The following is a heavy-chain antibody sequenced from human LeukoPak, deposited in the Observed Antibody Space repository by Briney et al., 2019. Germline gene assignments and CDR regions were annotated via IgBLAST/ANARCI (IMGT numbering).Heavy chain of an antibody. CDR2: MNPNSGNT. CDR3: ARGHCSGGSCYLYYYMDV. Sequence: GASVKVSCKASGYTFTSYDINWVRQATGQGLEWMGWMNPNSGNTGYAQKFQGRVTMTRNTSISTAYMELSSLRSEDTAAYYCARGHCSGGSCYLYYYMDVWGKGTTVTVSS. CDR1: GYTFTSYD. J-gene: IGHJ6*03. V-gene: IGHV1-8*01. D-gene: IGHD2-15*01.